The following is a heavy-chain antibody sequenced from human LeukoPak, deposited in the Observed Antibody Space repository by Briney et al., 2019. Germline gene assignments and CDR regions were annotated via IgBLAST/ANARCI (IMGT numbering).Heavy chain of an antibody. CDR1: GGSISSYY. J-gene: IGHJ3*02. CDR3: ASLAPAGIEVPFDI. D-gene: IGHD6-13*01. CDR2: IYYSGST. Sequence: SETLSLTCTVSGGSISSYYWSWIRQPPGKGLEWIGYIYYSGSTNYNPSLKSRVTISVDTSKNQFSLRLSSVTAADTALYYCASLAPAGIEVPFDIRGQGTMVTVSS. V-gene: IGHV4-59*01.